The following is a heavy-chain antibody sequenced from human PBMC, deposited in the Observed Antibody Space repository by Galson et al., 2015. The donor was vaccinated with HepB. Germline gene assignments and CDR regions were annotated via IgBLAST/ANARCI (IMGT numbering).Heavy chain of an antibody. CDR1: GYTFTSYD. CDR3: ARGALVAVVGATQNNWFDP. CDR2: ISAYDGDT. D-gene: IGHD2-15*01. V-gene: IGHV1-18*01. Sequence: SVKVSCKASGYTFTSYDINWVRQATGQGLEWMGWISAYDGDTKYAQNLQGRLTLTTDTSRTTAYMELRSLRSDDTAVYYCARGALVAVVGATQNNWFDPWGQGTLVTVSS. J-gene: IGHJ5*02.